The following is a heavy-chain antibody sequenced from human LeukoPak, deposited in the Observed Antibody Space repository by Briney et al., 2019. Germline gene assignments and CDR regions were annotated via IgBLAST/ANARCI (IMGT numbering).Heavy chain of an antibody. D-gene: IGHD3-10*01. CDR2: ISSSGSTI. CDR3: ARDPSYGSGSYVIDY. CDR1: GFTFSDYY. Sequence: PGGSLRLSCAASGFTFSDYYMSWIRQAPGKGLEWVSYISSSGSTIYYADSVKGRFTISRDNAKNSLYLQMNSLRAEDTAVYYCARDPSYGSGSYVIDYWGQGTLVTVSS. V-gene: IGHV3-11*01. J-gene: IGHJ4*02.